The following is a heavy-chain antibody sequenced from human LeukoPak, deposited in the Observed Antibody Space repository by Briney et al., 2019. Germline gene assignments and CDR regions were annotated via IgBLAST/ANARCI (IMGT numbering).Heavy chain of an antibody. V-gene: IGHV3-7*01. CDR3: AKVAKYYYGPETYYFFEQ. Sequence: GGSLRLSCAASGFTFTTYWMTWVRQAPGKGLEWVANIKQDGSDKYYVDSVKGRFTISRDYAKNSLYLQMNSLRVEDTAVYYCAKVAKYYYGPETYYFFEQWGQGTPVTASS. J-gene: IGHJ4*02. CDR2: IKQDGSDK. D-gene: IGHD3-10*01. CDR1: GFTFTTYW.